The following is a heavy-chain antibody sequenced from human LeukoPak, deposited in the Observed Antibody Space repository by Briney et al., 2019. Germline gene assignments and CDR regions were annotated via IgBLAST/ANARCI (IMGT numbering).Heavy chain of an antibody. D-gene: IGHD3-22*01. J-gene: IGHJ4*02. Sequence: SVKVSCTASGGTFSSYAISWVRQAPGQGLEWMGGIIPIFGTANYAQKFQGRVTITADESTSTAYMELSSLRSEDTAVYYCARGLQDDSSGYYFFFDYWGQGTLVTVSS. CDR3: ARGLQDDSSGYYFFFDY. CDR1: GGTFSSYA. CDR2: IIPIFGTA. V-gene: IGHV1-69*13.